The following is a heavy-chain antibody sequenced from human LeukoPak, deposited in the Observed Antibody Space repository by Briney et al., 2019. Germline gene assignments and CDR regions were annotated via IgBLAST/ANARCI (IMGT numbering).Heavy chain of an antibody. V-gene: IGHV3-23*01. CDR1: GFTFDSYA. D-gene: IGHD5-18*01. Sequence: GGSLRLSCAASGFTFDSYAMNWVRQAPGMGLEWVSGISSGGSTYYADSVKGRFTISRDHSRNSLYLQMNSLRAEDTAVYYCAKNVGQVWLPLGYWGQGTLVTVSS. CDR3: AKNVGQVWLPLGY. J-gene: IGHJ4*02. CDR2: ISSGGST.